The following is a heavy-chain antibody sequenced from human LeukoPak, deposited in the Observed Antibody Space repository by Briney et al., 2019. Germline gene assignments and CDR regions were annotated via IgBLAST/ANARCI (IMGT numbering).Heavy chain of an antibody. CDR1: GFTFSSYA. Sequence: SGGSLRLSCAASGFTFSSYAMHWVRQAPGKGLEWVAVISYDGSNKYYAGSVKGRFTISRDNSKNTLYLQMNSLRAEDTAVYYCARDRGGGSGSPAAPNWFDPWGQGTLVTVSS. V-gene: IGHV3-30-3*01. D-gene: IGHD3-10*01. CDR2: ISYDGSNK. CDR3: ARDRGGGSGSPAAPNWFDP. J-gene: IGHJ5*02.